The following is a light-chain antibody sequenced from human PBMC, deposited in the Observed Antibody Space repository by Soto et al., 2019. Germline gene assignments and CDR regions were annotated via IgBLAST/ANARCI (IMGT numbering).Light chain of an antibody. J-gene: IGKJ5*01. CDR2: AAS. Sequence: DIQMTQSPSSLSASVGDRVTITCRASQSISTFLNWYQQKPGKAPKLXXYAASGLQSGVPSRFSGSGSGTDLTLTISSLQPEDFADYYCQHADSFPLITFGQGTRLEIK. CDR1: QSISTF. V-gene: IGKV1-39*01. CDR3: QHADSFPLIT.